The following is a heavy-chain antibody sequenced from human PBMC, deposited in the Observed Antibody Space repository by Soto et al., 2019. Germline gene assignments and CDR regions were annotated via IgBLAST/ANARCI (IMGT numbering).Heavy chain of an antibody. CDR2: IWYDGSNK. CDR3: AREGYSSGWYAYYFDY. J-gene: IGHJ4*02. V-gene: IGHV3-33*01. D-gene: IGHD6-19*01. Sequence: QVQLVESGGGVVQPGRSLRLSCAASGFTFSSYGMHWVRQAPGKGLEWVAVIWYDGSNKYYADSVKGRFTISRDNSKNTLYLQMNSLRAEDTAVYYCAREGYSSGWYAYYFDYWGQGTLVTVSS. CDR1: GFTFSSYG.